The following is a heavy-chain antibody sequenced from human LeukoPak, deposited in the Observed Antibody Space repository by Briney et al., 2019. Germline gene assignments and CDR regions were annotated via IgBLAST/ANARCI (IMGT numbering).Heavy chain of an antibody. CDR1: GVTVSSNC. V-gene: IGHV3-23*01. D-gene: IGHD3-10*01. CDR3: AKGSKDFDY. J-gene: IGHJ4*02. Sequence: GGSLRLSCVASGVTVSSNCMTWVRQAPGKGLEWVSAISGSGGSTYYADSVKGRFTISRDNSKNTLYLQMNSLRAEDTAVYYCAKGSKDFDYWGQGTLVTVSS. CDR2: ISGSGGST.